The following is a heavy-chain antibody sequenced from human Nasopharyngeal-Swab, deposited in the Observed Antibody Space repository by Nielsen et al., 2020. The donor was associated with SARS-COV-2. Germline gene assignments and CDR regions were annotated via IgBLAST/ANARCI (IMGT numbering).Heavy chain of an antibody. D-gene: IGHD5-12*01. CDR2: ISSSSSTI. Sequence: GESLKISCAASGFTFSSYSMNWVRQAPGKGLEGVSYISSSSSTIYYADSVKGRFTISRDNAKNSLYLQMNSLRAEDTAVYYCARDGPMVATPDWGQGTLVTVSS. V-gene: IGHV3-48*04. CDR3: ARDGPMVATPD. J-gene: IGHJ4*02. CDR1: GFTFSSYS.